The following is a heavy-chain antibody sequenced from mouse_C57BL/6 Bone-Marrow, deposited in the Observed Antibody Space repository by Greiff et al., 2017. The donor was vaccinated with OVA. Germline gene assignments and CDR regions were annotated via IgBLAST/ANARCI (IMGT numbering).Heavy chain of an antibody. V-gene: IGHV1-55*01. CDR1: GYTFTSYW. Sequence: VQLQESGAELVKPGASVKMSCKASGYTFTSYWITWVKQRPGQGLEWIGDIYPGSGSTNYNEKFKSKATLTVDTSSSTAYMQLSSLTSEDSAVYYCARMYYGSSDDYWGQGTTLTVSS. J-gene: IGHJ2*01. D-gene: IGHD1-1*01. CDR2: IYPGSGST. CDR3: ARMYYGSSDDY.